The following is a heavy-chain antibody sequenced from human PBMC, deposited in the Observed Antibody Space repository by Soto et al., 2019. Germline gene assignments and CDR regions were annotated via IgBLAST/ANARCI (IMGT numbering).Heavy chain of an antibody. CDR2: IRSKAYGGTT. J-gene: IGHJ6*02. D-gene: IGHD3-3*01. Sequence: GGSLRLSCTASGFTFGDYAMSWFRQAPGKGLEWVGFIRSKAYGGTTEYAASVKGRFTISRDDSKSIAYLQMNSLKTEDTAVYYCSRAFGRYYYYGMDVWGQGTTVTVSS. V-gene: IGHV3-49*03. CDR3: SRAFGRYYYYGMDV. CDR1: GFTFGDYA.